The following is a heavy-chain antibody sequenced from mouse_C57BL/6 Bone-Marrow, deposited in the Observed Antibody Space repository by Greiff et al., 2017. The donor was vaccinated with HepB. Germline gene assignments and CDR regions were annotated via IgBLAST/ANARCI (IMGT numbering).Heavy chain of an antibody. CDR2: IHPNSGST. CDR1: GYTFTSYW. J-gene: IGHJ2*01. CDR3: ARGVYYYGSRGY. V-gene: IGHV1-64*01. Sequence: QVQLQQPGAELVKPGASVKLSCKASGYTFTSYWMHWVKQRPGQGLEWIGMIHPNSGSTNYNEKFKSKATLTVDKSSSTAYMQLSSLTSEDSAVYYCARGVYYYGSRGYWGQGTTLTVSS. D-gene: IGHD1-1*01.